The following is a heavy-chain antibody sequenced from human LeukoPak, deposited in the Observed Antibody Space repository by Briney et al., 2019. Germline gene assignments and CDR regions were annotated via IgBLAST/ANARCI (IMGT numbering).Heavy chain of an antibody. CDR1: GFTFRGYA. J-gene: IGHJ4*02. CDR3: AKASLWFGDYYFDY. D-gene: IGHD3-10*01. Sequence: PGGSLRHSCAASGFTFRGYAMSGFRRAPGKGLEGVSAISGSGGSTYYADSVKGRFTISRDNSKNTLYLQMNSLRAEDTAVYYCAKASLWFGDYYFDYWGQGNLVTLSS. CDR2: ISGSGGST. V-gene: IGHV3-23*01.